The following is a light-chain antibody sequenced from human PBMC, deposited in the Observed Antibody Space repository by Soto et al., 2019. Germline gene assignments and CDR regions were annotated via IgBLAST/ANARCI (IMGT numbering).Light chain of an antibody. CDR3: CSYAGSYTLVI. Sequence: HSALTQPRSVSGSPGQSVTISYTGTSSDVGGYDYVSWYQQHPGEAPKLIIYDVTERPSGVPDRFSGSRSGNTASLTISGLQAEDEADYHCCSYAGSYTLVIFGGGTKLTVL. V-gene: IGLV2-11*01. CDR2: DVT. J-gene: IGLJ2*01. CDR1: SSDVGGYDY.